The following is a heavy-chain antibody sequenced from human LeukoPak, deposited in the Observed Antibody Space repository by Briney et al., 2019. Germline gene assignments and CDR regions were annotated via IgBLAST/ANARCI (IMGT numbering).Heavy chain of an antibody. CDR1: GGSFSGYY. CDR2: INHSGST. CDR3: ARHRSYYDSSGYTEYFQH. V-gene: IGHV4-34*01. J-gene: IGHJ1*01. Sequence: NSSETLSLTCAVYGGSFSGYYWSWIRQPPGKGLEWIGEINHSGSTNYNPSLKSRVTISVDTSKNQFSLKLSSVTAADTAVYYCARHRSYYDSSGYTEYFQHWGQGTLVTVSS. D-gene: IGHD3-22*01.